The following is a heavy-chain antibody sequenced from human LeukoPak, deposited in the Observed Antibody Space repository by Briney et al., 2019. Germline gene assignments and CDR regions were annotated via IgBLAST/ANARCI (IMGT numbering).Heavy chain of an antibody. Sequence: GGSLRLSCAASGFTFSSYSMSWVRQAPGKGLEWVSAISGSGGSTYYADSVKGRFTISKDNSKNMLYLQMNSLRAEDTAVYYCAKRPRIAAAGDGSGFDPWGQGTLVTVSS. V-gene: IGHV3-23*01. D-gene: IGHD6-13*01. CDR2: ISGSGGST. J-gene: IGHJ5*02. CDR3: AKRPRIAAAGDGSGFDP. CDR1: GFTFSSYS.